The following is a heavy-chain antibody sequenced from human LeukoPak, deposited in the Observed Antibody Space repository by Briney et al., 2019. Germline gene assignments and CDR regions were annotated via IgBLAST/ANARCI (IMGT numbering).Heavy chain of an antibody. CDR1: GFTFSHYW. J-gene: IGHJ4*02. CDR2: VKQDESSK. V-gene: IGHV3-7*01. Sequence: GGSLRLSCAASGFTFSHYWMAWVRQAPGEGPEWVANVKQDESSKFYADSVKGRFTISRDNAKNSLYLQMNGLRVEDTALYYCVRDYDGDLDYWGQGTLVTVSS. D-gene: IGHD4-23*01. CDR3: VRDYDGDLDY.